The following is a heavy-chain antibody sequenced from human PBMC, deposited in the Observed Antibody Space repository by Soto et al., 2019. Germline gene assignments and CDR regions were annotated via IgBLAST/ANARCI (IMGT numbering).Heavy chain of an antibody. Sequence: EVQLLESGGGLVQPGGSLRLSCAASGFTFSSYGMSWVRQAPGKGLEWVSAISGSGGDTYYADSVKGRFSISRDNSKNTLYLQMNSMRAEDTAVYYCAKCGDTAWYFDYWGQGTLVTVSS. CDR2: ISGSGGDT. CDR1: GFTFSSYG. J-gene: IGHJ4*02. V-gene: IGHV3-23*01. CDR3: AKCGDTAWYFDY.